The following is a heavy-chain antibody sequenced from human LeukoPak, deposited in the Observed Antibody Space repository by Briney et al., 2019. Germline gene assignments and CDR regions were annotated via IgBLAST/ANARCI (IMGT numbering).Heavy chain of an antibody. Sequence: PGGSLILSCAASGFTFGNYGMSWGRQAPGKGLEWVSAISGSGGSTYYADSVKGRFTISRDNYKNTVYLQMNSLRAEEQAVYYRAKDLSKQHLVGRGGGGYYYYMDVWGKGTTVTIPS. CDR2: ISGSGGST. J-gene: IGHJ6*03. V-gene: IGHV3-23*01. D-gene: IGHD6-13*01. CDR1: GFTFGNYG. CDR3: AKDLSKQHLVGRGGGGYYYYMDV.